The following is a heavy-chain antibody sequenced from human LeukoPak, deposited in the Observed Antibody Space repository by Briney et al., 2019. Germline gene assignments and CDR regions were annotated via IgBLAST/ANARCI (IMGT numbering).Heavy chain of an antibody. CDR3: AKTSSHRIRAFFDL. D-gene: IGHD2-15*01. J-gene: IGHJ2*01. CDR1: GFTLRTYA. CDR2: ITGSGGST. Sequence: GGSLRLSCAASGFTLRTYAMSWVRQAPGKGLQWVSAITGSGGSTYYADSVKGRFTISRDNSNDTVYLQMNTLRAEDTALYYCAKTSSHRIRAFFDLWGRGTLVTVSS. V-gene: IGHV3-23*01.